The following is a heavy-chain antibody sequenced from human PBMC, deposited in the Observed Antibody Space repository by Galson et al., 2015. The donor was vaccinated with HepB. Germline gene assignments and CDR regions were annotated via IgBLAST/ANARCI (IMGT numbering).Heavy chain of an antibody. CDR3: ARDPKPPNRVAAATNWFDP. Sequence: SVKVSCKASGYTFTSYAMHWVRQAPGQRLEWMGWTNAGNGNTKYSQKFQGRVTITRDTSASTAYMELSSLRSEDTAVYYCARDPKPPNRVAAATNWFDPWGQGTLVTVSS. D-gene: IGHD6-13*01. V-gene: IGHV1-3*01. CDR2: TNAGNGNT. CDR1: GYTFTSYA. J-gene: IGHJ5*02.